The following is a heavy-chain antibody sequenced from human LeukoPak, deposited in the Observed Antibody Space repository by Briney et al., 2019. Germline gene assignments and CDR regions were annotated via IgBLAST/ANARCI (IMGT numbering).Heavy chain of an antibody. CDR3: ARNYYGSGSYRAYFDY. Sequence: GRSLRLSCAASGFTFSSYAMHWVRQAPGKGLEWVAVISYDGSNKYYADSVKGRFTISRDNSKNTLYLQMNSLRAEDTAVYYCARNYYGSGSYRAYFDYWGQGTLVTVSS. CDR1: GFTFSSYA. V-gene: IGHV3-30-3*01. CDR2: ISYDGSNK. D-gene: IGHD3-10*01. J-gene: IGHJ4*02.